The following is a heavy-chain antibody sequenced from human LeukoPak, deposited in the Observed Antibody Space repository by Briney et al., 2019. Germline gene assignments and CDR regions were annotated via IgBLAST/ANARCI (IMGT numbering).Heavy chain of an antibody. J-gene: IGHJ5*02. CDR2: ISHSGST. Sequence: WGTLSLTCAVSGGTFSGYFWSWIRQPPGKGLEWIWEISHSGSTNYNPSVKSRVTKSVETVNSQCSLKLSSVIAADTAVYYCARQDYYDSGSNNSFDPWGQGTLVTVSS. V-gene: IGHV4-34*01. D-gene: IGHD3-22*01. CDR3: ARQDYYDSGSNNSFDP. CDR1: GGTFSGYF.